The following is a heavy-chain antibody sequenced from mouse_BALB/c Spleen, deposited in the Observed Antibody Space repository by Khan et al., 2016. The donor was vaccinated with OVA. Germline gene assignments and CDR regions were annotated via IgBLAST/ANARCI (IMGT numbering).Heavy chain of an antibody. CDR3: TRSEGFDY. J-gene: IGHJ2*01. CDR2: INPNIGST. V-gene: IGHV1-34*01. CDR1: GYSFTAYY. Sequence: VQLQQSGPDLVKPGSSVKISCKASGYSFTAYYMHWMRQSHGKSLEWIGRINPNIGSTEYNQRFTGKVILTVEKSYSTAYMEIRNLKSEDSAVYYCTRSEGFDYWGQGTTLTVSS.